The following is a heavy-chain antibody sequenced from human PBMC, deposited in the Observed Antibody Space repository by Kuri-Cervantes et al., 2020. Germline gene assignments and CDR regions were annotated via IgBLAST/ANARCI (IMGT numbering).Heavy chain of an antibody. CDR3: ARGGTAVADAFDI. V-gene: IGHV3-48*01. D-gene: IGHD2-21*02. CDR1: GFSFNSYS. Sequence: GGSLRLSCAASGFSFNSYSMNWVRQAPGKGLEFVSYISRDSGATYYGDSVKGRFTISRDNSKNTLYLQMNSLRAEDTAVYYCARGGTAVADAFDIWGQGTMVTVSS. CDR2: ISRDSGAT. J-gene: IGHJ3*02.